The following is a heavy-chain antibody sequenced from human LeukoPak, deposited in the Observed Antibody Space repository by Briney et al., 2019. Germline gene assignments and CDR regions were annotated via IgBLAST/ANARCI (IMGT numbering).Heavy chain of an antibody. CDR1: GFTFSDYY. D-gene: IGHD6-13*01. J-gene: IGHJ6*02. Sequence: GGSLRLSCGASGFTFSDYYMSWIRQAPGKGLEWVSYISSSSSYTNYADSVKGRFTISRDNAKNSLYLQMNSLRAEDTAVYYCARVHSSRPWWGQGTTVTVSS. V-gene: IGHV3-11*06. CDR3: ARVHSSRPW. CDR2: ISSSSSYT.